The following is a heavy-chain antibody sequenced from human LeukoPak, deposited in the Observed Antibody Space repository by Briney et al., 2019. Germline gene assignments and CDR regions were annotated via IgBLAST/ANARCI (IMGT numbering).Heavy chain of an antibody. J-gene: IGHJ6*03. Sequence: GASVNVSFKPSVYTFTAYYIHWVRQAPGQGLEWMGWINPKNGGTKYAQSFQGRFTMTTDTSTSTVYMELSRLGSDDTAVYYCARDPSHYYYTDVWGKGTTVTVSS. CDR3: ARDPSHYYYTDV. V-gene: IGHV1-2*02. CDR1: VYTFTAYY. CDR2: INPKNGGT.